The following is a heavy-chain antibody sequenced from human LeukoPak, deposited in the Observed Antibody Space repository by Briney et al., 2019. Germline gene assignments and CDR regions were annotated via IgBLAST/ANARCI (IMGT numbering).Heavy chain of an antibody. Sequence: SETLSLTCAVSGGSISSSNWWSWVRLPPGQGLEWIGEIYHSGSTNYNPSLKSRVTISVDKSKNQFSLKLSSVTAADTAVYYCARDSLGDSSSGGFDYWGQGTLVTVSS. CDR2: IYHSGST. J-gene: IGHJ4*02. CDR3: ARDSLGDSSSGGFDY. CDR1: GGSISSSNW. V-gene: IGHV4-4*02. D-gene: IGHD6-6*01.